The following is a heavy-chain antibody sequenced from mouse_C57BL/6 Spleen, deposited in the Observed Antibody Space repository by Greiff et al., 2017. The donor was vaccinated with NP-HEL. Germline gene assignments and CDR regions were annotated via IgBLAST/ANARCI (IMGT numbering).Heavy chain of an antibody. CDR1: GFTFSSYT. D-gene: IGHD1-1*01. Sequence: DVMLVESGGGLVKPGGSLKLSCAASGFTFSSYTMSWVRQTPEKRLEWVATISGGGGNTYYPDSVKGRFTISRDNAKNTLYLQMSSLRSEDTALYYCARHDYYGSSWYFDVWGTGTTVTVSS. V-gene: IGHV5-9*01. CDR3: ARHDYYGSSWYFDV. CDR2: ISGGGGNT. J-gene: IGHJ1*03.